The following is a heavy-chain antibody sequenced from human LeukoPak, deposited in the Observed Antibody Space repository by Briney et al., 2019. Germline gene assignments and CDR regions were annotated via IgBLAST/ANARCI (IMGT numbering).Heavy chain of an antibody. V-gene: IGHV3-48*01. CDR2: INTGSSMI. D-gene: IGHD2-21*02. J-gene: IGHJ5*02. CDR3: TRGLSIPGGDSNH. Sequence: PGGSLGLSCAASGFTFSSCSMNWVRQAPGKGLEWVSYINTGSSMIYYADSVKGRFTISRDNAKNSLYLQMNSLRAEDTAVYYCTRGLSIPGGDSNHWGQGTLVAVSS. CDR1: GFTFSSCS.